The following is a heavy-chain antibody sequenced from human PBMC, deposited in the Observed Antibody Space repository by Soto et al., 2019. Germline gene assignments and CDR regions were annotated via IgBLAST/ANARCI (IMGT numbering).Heavy chain of an antibody. Sequence: PGESLKISCEASGYSFTNYWIGWVRQMPGRGLEWMAIIYPGDSDTRYSPSFQGQVTISVDESINSTYLHWSSLKASDTAIYYCVRHGVGSPIDYWGQGTLVTVSS. CDR3: VRHGVGSPIDY. CDR1: GYSFTNYW. D-gene: IGHD3-16*01. CDR2: IYPGDSDT. V-gene: IGHV5-51*01. J-gene: IGHJ4*02.